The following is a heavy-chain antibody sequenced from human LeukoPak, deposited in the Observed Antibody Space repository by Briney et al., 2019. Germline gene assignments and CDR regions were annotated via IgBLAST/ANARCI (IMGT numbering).Heavy chain of an antibody. CDR2: IKQDGSEK. D-gene: IGHD6-13*01. V-gene: IGHV3-7*01. Sequence: PGGSLRLSCAASGFTFSRYWMTWVRQAPGKGLEWVANIKQDGSEKYYVDSVKGRFTISRDNAKNSLYLQMNSLRAEDTAVYYCARDRGIAAAGPSNWFDPWGQGTLVTVSS. CDR3: ARDRGIAAAGPSNWFDP. CDR1: GFTFSRYW. J-gene: IGHJ5*02.